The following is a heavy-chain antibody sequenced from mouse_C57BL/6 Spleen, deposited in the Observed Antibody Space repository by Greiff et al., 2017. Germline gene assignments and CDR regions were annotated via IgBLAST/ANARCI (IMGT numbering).Heavy chain of an antibody. CDR3: ARSSNWYFDV. Sequence: EVHLVESGGGLVQPGGSLSLSCAASGFTFTDYYMSWVRQPPGKALEWLGFIRNKANGYTTEYSASVKGRFTISRDNSQSILYLQMNALRAEDSATYYCARSSNWYFDVWGTGTTVTVSS. V-gene: IGHV7-3*01. J-gene: IGHJ1*03. CDR1: GFTFTDYY. CDR2: IRNKANGYTT.